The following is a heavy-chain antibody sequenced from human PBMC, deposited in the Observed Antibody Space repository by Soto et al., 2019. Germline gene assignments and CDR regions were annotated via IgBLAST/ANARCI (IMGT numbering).Heavy chain of an antibody. CDR1: GFTFTSSA. D-gene: IGHD2-15*01. Sequence: GASVKVSCKASGFTFTSSAVQWVRQARGQRLEWIGWIVVGGGNTNYAQKFQERVTITRDMSTSTAYMELSSLRSEDTAVYYCARDRAFGDIVVVVAAYWFDPWGQGTLVTVSS. CDR2: IVVGGGNT. J-gene: IGHJ5*02. CDR3: ARDRAFGDIVVVVAAYWFDP. V-gene: IGHV1-58*01.